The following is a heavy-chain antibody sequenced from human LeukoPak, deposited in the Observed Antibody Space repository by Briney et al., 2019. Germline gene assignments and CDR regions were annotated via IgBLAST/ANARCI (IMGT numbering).Heavy chain of an antibody. D-gene: IGHD2-21*01. CDR3: ARDTTYCASGRYSLTDY. Sequence: PGGSLRLSCAASGFTFSSFSMNWVRQAPGKGLEWVSSISRSSGSIYYADSVKGRFTISRDNARNSLYLQMDSLRAEDTAVYYCARDTTYCASGRYSLTDYWGQGTLVSVSS. CDR2: ISRSSGSI. V-gene: IGHV3-21*01. CDR1: GFTFSSFS. J-gene: IGHJ4*02.